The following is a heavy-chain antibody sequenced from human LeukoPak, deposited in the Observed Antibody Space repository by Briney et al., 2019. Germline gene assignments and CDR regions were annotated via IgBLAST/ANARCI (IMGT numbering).Heavy chain of an antibody. D-gene: IGHD3-22*01. CDR1: GFTFSSYA. Sequence: GGSLRLSCAASGFTFSSYAMSWVRQAPGKGLEWVSAISGSGGSTYYADSVKGRFTISRDNSKNTLYLQMNSLRAEDTAVYYCAKPRGEWLLLRSYAFDIWAKGQWSPSLQ. V-gene: IGHV3-23*01. J-gene: IGHJ3*02. CDR3: AKPRGEWLLLRSYAFDI. CDR2: ISGSGGST.